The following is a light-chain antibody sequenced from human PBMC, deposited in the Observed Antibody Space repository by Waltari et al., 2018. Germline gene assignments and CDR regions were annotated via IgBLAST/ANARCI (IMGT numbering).Light chain of an antibody. J-gene: IGLJ1*01. V-gene: IGLV2-14*01. CDR1: SSDVGGYNY. CDR2: DVS. Sequence: QSALTQPASVSGSPGQSITIPCTGTSSDVGGYNYVSWYQQHPGKAPKLMIYDVSKRPSGVSNRFSGSKSGNTASLTISGLQAEDEADYYCSSYTSSSTFYVFGTGTKVTVL. CDR3: SSYTSSSTFYV.